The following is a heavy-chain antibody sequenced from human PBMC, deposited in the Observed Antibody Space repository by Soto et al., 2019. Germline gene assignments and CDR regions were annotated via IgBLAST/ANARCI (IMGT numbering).Heavy chain of an antibody. D-gene: IGHD3-3*01. J-gene: IGHJ4*02. CDR3: ARGVSEYDDFWSGPSDY. CDR2: IHSDGSGT. CDR1: GFNFSSYW. V-gene: IGHV3-74*01. Sequence: GGSLRLSCTASGFNFSSYWMHWVRQAPGKGLVWVSRIHSDGSGTSYAGSVRGRFTITRDKAKNTLYLQINSLRGEDTAVYYCARGVSEYDDFWSGPSDYWGQGTLVTVSS.